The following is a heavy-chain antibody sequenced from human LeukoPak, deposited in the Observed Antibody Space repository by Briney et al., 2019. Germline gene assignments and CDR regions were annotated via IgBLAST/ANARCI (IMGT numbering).Heavy chain of an antibody. D-gene: IGHD2-2*02. Sequence: GGSLRLSCAASGFTLSSYGMHWVRQAPGKGLEWVAFIRYDGSNKYYADSVKGRFTISRDNSKNTLYLQMNSLRAEDTAVYYYAKVTYCSSTSCYIYWFDPWGQGTLVTVSS. J-gene: IGHJ5*02. CDR3: AKVTYCSSTSCYIYWFDP. CDR2: IRYDGSNK. CDR1: GFTLSSYG. V-gene: IGHV3-30*02.